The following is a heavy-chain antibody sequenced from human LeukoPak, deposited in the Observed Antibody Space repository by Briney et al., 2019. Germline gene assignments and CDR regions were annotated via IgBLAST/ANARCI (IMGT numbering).Heavy chain of an antibody. D-gene: IGHD1/OR15-1a*01. CDR1: GFTFSDYY. CDR2: ISSSGSTI. J-gene: IGHJ6*02. Sequence: KPGGSLRLSCAASGFTFSDYYMSWIRQAPGKGLEWVSYISSSGSTIYYADSVKGRFTISRDNAKNSLYLQMNSLRSEDTAVYYCARGSGWDNQEKYYYYYYGMDVWGQGTTVTVSS. V-gene: IGHV3-11*01. CDR3: ARGSGWDNQEKYYYYYYGMDV.